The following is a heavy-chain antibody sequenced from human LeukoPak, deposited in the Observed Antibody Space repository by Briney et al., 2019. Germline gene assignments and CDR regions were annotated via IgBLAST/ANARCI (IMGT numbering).Heavy chain of an antibody. J-gene: IGHJ5*02. CDR1: GGSISSYY. CDR2: IYYSGST. D-gene: IGHD3-22*01. Sequence: SETLSLTCTVSGGSISSYYWSWIRQPPGKGLEWIGYIYYSGSTNYNPSLKGRVTISVDTSKNQFSLKLSSVTAADTAVYYCARRPYEGRFDPWGQGTLVTVSS. CDR3: ARRPYEGRFDP. V-gene: IGHV4-59*08.